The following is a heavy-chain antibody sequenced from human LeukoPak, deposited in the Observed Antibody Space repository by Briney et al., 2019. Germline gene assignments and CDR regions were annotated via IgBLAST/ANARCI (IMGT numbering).Heavy chain of an antibody. CDR3: ARVVRGVISGWFDP. V-gene: IGHV1-2*02. Sequence: ASVSVSFMSSVYTFTHYYMHWVGQARGQGREGMGWINPNSGGTNYAQKFQGRVTMTSDTSISTAYMELSRLRSDDTAVYYCARVVRGVISGWFDPWGQGTLVTVSS. CDR2: INPNSGGT. CDR1: VYTFTHYY. D-gene: IGHD3-10*01. J-gene: IGHJ5*02.